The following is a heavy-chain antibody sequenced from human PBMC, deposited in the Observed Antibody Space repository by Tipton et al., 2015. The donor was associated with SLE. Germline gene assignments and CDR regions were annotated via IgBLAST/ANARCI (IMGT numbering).Heavy chain of an antibody. CDR3: ARDRYYYDSSGYSDY. V-gene: IGHV4-39*07. CDR1: TFSSYA. J-gene: IGHJ4*02. D-gene: IGHD3-22*01. CDR2: IYYSGST. Sequence: TFSSYAMSWIRQPPGEGLEWIGSIYYSGSTYYNPSLKSRVTISVDTSKNQFSLKLSSVTAADTAVYYCARDRYYYDSSGYSDYWGQGTLVTVSS.